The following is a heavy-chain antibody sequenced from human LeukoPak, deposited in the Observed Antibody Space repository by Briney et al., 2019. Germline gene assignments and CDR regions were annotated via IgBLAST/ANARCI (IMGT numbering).Heavy chain of an antibody. CDR3: ARVYQSAEYYFDY. CDR2: IYYTGST. CDR1: GDSIDSYY. V-gene: IGHV4-59*01. J-gene: IGHJ4*02. D-gene: IGHD2-2*01. Sequence: SETLSLTCTVSGDSIDSYYWSWTRQPPGKGLEWIGYIYYTGSTEYHPSLKSRVTISLDTSKNQFSLKLTSVTAADTAVYYCARVYQSAEYYFDYWGQGNLVSVSS.